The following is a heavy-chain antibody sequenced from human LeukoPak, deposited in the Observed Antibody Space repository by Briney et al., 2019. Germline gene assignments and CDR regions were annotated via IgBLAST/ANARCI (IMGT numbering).Heavy chain of an antibody. J-gene: IGHJ6*02. V-gene: IGHV3-53*01. CDR2: IYSGGST. CDR1: GFTFSNTW. D-gene: IGHD1-7*01. Sequence: GGSLRLSCVASGFTFSNTWINWVRQAPGKGLEWVSVIYSGGSTYYADSVKGRFTISRDNSKNTLYLQMNSLRAEDTAVYYCTTDEDWNYARKDVWGQGATVIVSS. CDR3: TTDEDWNYARKDV.